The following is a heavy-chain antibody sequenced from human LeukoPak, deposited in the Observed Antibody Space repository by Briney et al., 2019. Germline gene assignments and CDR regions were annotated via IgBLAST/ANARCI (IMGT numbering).Heavy chain of an antibody. D-gene: IGHD6-13*01. Sequence: GGSLRLSCAASGFIFSDHYMDWVRQAPGKGLEWVGRIRNKANGHTTEYAASVKGRFTISRDDSKNSLYLQMNSLKTEDTAVYYCARTYSSSWYSTYFDYWGQGTLVTVSS. CDR2: IRNKANGHTT. CDR1: GFIFSDHY. CDR3: ARTYSSSWYSTYFDY. V-gene: IGHV3-72*01. J-gene: IGHJ4*02.